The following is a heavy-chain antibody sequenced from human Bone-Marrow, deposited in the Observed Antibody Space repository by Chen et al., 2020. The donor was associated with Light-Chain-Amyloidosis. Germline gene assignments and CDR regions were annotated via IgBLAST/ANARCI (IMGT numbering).Heavy chain of an antibody. CDR3: ARNAGSSWFDPFDI. Sequence: QVQPVQSGPEVKKPGASVRVSCKASGSTFYNLAIRWVRPAPGQGIEWMGWITTYWVSGYSVNTNYAQKVQGRVTMTIDTSTSTSYMELRSLRSYDTAMYYCARNAGSSWFDPFDIWGQGTMVTVSS. D-gene: IGHD6-13*01. CDR2: ITTYWVSGYSVNT. J-gene: IGHJ3*02. CDR1: GSTFYNLA. V-gene: IGHV1-18*04.